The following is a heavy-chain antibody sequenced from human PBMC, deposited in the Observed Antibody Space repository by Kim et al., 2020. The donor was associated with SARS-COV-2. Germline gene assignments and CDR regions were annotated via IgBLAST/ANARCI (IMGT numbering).Heavy chain of an antibody. CDR1: GYSFTSYW. Sequence: GESLKISCKGSGYSFTSYWISWVRQMPGKGLEWMGRIDPSDSYTNYSPSFQGHVTISADKSISTAYLQWSSLKASDTAMYYCARHRPGITMVRGLFDYWGQGTLVTVSS. V-gene: IGHV5-10-1*01. CDR2: IDPSDSYT. J-gene: IGHJ4*02. D-gene: IGHD3-10*01. CDR3: ARHRPGITMVRGLFDY.